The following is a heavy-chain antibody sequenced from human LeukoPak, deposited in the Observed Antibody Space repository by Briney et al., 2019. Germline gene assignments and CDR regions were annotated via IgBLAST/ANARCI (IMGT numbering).Heavy chain of an antibody. V-gene: IGHV1-58*01. D-gene: IGHD3-22*01. Sequence: SVTVSCKASGFTFTSSAVQWVRQARGQRLEWIGWIVVGSGNTNYAQKFQERVTITRDMSTSTAYMELSSLRSEDTAVYYCAADHLHYDSSGSKENWGQGTLVTASS. CDR3: AADHLHYDSSGSKEN. J-gene: IGHJ4*02. CDR1: GFTFTSSA. CDR2: IVVGSGNT.